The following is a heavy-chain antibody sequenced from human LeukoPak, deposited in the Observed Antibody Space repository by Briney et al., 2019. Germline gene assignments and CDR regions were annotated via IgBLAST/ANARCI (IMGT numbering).Heavy chain of an antibody. J-gene: IGHJ4*02. D-gene: IGHD6-19*01. Sequence: SETLSLTCTVSGDSPSSHYWSWIRQPPGKGLEWIGYIYGSGSTHYDPSLRSRVTISEDTSKNQFSLKLTSVTAADTAVYYCARNVGWYSHDSWGQGTLVTVSS. CDR3: ARNVGWYSHDS. V-gene: IGHV4-59*08. CDR2: IYGSGST. CDR1: GDSPSSHY.